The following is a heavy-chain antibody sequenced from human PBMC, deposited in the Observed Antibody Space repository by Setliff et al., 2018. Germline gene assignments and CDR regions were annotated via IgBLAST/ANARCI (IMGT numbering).Heavy chain of an antibody. CDR3: ARERQGGFLEWSPFDS. CDR1: GGLIYDHW. V-gene: IGHV4-4*07. D-gene: IGHD3-3*01. J-gene: IGHJ4*02. CDR2: VYSHGDT. Sequence: SETLSLTCSVSGGLIYDHWWTWVRQTAGEGLQWIGRVYSHGDTEYNPSLKSRVAISVDTSNNQFSLHLTSVTAADTARYFCARERQGGFLEWSPFDSWGRGILVTVSS.